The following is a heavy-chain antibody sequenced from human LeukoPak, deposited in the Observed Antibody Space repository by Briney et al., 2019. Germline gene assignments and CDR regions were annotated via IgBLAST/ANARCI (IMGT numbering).Heavy chain of an antibody. J-gene: IGHJ4*02. CDR2: INHSGST. CDR3: ARVNRRMASGFDY. CDR1: GGSFSSYY. V-gene: IGHV4-34*01. Sequence: SETLSLTCAVYGGSFSSYYWSWIRQPPGKGLEWIGEINHSGSTNYNPSLKSRVTISVDTSKNQFSLKLSSVTAADTAVYYCARVNRRMASGFDYWGQGTLVTVSS. D-gene: IGHD5-24*01.